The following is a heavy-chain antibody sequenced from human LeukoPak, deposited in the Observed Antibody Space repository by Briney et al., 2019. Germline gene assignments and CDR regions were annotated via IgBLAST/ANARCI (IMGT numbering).Heavy chain of an antibody. J-gene: IGHJ5*02. D-gene: IGHD6-19*01. V-gene: IGHV3-48*04. CDR3: ARRAVAGTLYNWFDP. CDR1: GFTFSSYS. CDR2: ISSSSSTI. Sequence: GGSLRLSCAASGFTFSSYSMNWVRQAPGKGLEWVSYISSSSSTIYYADSVKGRFTISRDNAKNSLYLQMNSLRAEDTAVYYCARRAVAGTLYNWFDPWGQGTLVTVSS.